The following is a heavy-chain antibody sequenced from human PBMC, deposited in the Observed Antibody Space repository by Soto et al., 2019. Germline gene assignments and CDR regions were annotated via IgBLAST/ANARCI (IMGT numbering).Heavy chain of an antibody. D-gene: IGHD5-12*01. V-gene: IGHV3-48*01. Sequence: EVQLVESGGGLVQPGGSLRLSCAASGFTFSIYSMNWVRQAPGKGQEWVSYITSSGSATYYADTVKGRFTISRDNAKNSLYLQMNSLRAEDTAVYYCTRGYTGYAQAGLDSWGQGTLVTVSA. CDR2: ITSSGSAT. CDR1: GFTFSIYS. J-gene: IGHJ4*02. CDR3: TRGYTGYAQAGLDS.